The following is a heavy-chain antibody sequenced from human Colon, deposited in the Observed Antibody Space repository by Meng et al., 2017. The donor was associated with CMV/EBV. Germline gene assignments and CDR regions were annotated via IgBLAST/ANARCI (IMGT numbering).Heavy chain of an antibody. D-gene: IGHD1-26*01. CDR2: ITWNSETI. CDR3: AKDVGANFFYGLDV. J-gene: IGHJ6*02. Sequence: SLKISCAASGFTFDDHAMHWVRQVPGKGPEWVAGITWNSETIAYGDSVKGRFTVSRDSAKTALYLQMNSLRAEDTALYYCAKDVGANFFYGLDVWGQGTTVTAP. V-gene: IGHV3-9*01. CDR1: GFTFDDHA.